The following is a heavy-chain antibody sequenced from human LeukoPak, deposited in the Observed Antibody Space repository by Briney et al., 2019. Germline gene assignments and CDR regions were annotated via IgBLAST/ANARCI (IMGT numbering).Heavy chain of an antibody. D-gene: IGHD4-17*01. Sequence: GGSLRLSCAASGFTVSSNYMSWVRQAPGKGLEWVSVICSGGSTYYADSVKGRFTISRDNSKNTLYLQMNSLRAKDTAVYYCARDGNDYGDYEYFQHWGQGTLVTVSS. J-gene: IGHJ1*01. CDR2: ICSGGST. CDR3: ARDGNDYGDYEYFQH. V-gene: IGHV3-53*01. CDR1: GFTVSSNY.